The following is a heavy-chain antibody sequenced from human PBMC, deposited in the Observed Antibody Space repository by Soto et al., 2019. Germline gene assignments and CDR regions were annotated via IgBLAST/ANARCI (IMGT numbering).Heavy chain of an antibody. CDR3: VRNNVFYLDY. V-gene: IGHV4-4*02. J-gene: IGHJ4*02. CDR2: IYHSGRT. Sequence: QVQLQESGPGLVKPSGTLSLTCAVSGASISSDNWWSWVRQPPGKGLEGIGEIYHSGRTTYNPSLQSRATISVDKSRNQLSLNLNSVTDADTAVYYCVRNNVFYLDYWGQGTLVTVSS. D-gene: IGHD3-10*02. CDR1: GASISSDNW.